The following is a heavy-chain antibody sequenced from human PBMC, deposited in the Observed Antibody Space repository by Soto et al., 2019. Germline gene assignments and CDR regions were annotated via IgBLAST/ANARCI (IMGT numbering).Heavy chain of an antibody. J-gene: IGHJ4*01. CDR2: GLRPDYT. CDR3: VAGPDRAKSAY. CDR1: GGSINDYY. V-gene: IGHV4-59*01. Sequence: KASETLSLTCTVSGGSINDYYWSWTRQPPGKGLEWIAYGLRPDYTGYNPSLRNRVTISSDTSKNQFSLRLISVTAADTAVYYCVAGPDRAKSAYWGQGTLVTVSS.